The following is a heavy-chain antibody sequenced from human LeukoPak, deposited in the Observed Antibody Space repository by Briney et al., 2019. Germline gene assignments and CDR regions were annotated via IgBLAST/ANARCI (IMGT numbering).Heavy chain of an antibody. J-gene: IGHJ4*02. CDR3: AGGAYYFDY. CDR2: IYTSGTT. D-gene: IGHD3-16*01. Sequence: SETLSLTCTVSGGFISSGSYYSSRLRRPAWKGLELIGRIYTSGTTNSTPSIQSRVPTSVDTSKNQFSLKLSSATAADTAVYYCAGGAYYFDYWGQGTLVTVSS. V-gene: IGHV4-61*02. CDR1: GGFISSGSYY.